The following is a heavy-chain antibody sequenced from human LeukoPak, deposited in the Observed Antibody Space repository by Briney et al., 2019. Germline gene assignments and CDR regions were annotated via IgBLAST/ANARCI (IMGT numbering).Heavy chain of an antibody. CDR3: ASLYSSSWYEDY. CDR2: IKQHGSEI. CDR1: GFTFSNYW. D-gene: IGHD6-13*01. J-gene: IGHJ4*02. V-gene: IGHV3-7*01. Sequence: PGGSLRLSCAASGFTFSNYWMTWVRQAPGQGLEWVANIKQHGSEIYYVNSVKGRFTISRDNSKNTLYLQMNSLRAEDTAVYYCASLYSSSWYEDYWGQGTLVTVSS.